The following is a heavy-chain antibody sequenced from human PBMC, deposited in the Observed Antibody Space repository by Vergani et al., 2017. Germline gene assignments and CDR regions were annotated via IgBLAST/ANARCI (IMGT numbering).Heavy chain of an antibody. V-gene: IGHV3-23*01. CDR2: ISGSGNNK. Sequence: EVQLLESGGGLVQPGGSLRLSCAASGFTFSNYAMTWVRQAPGKGLEWVSAISGSGNNKFYADSVKGRFTISRDNSKNTLYLQMNSRRAEYTAVYYCAKEPPGHYYYMDVWGKGTTVTVSS. D-gene: IGHD3-10*01. CDR3: AKEPPGHYYYMDV. CDR1: GFTFSNYA. J-gene: IGHJ6*03.